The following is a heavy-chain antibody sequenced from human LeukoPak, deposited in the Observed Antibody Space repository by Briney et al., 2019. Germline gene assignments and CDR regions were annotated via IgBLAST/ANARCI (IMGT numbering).Heavy chain of an antibody. Sequence: SQTLSLTCTVSGGSISSGSYYWSWIRQPAGKGLEWIGRIYTSGSTNYNPSLKSRVTISVDTSKNQFSLKLSSVTAADTAVYYCARGFGDFWSGYYFDYWGQGTLVTVSS. J-gene: IGHJ4*02. CDR3: ARGFGDFWSGYYFDY. CDR2: IYTSGST. CDR1: GGSISSGSYY. V-gene: IGHV4-61*02. D-gene: IGHD3-3*01.